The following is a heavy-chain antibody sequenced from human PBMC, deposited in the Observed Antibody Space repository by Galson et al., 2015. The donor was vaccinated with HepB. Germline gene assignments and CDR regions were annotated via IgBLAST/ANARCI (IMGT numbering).Heavy chain of an antibody. CDR3: ARVPLLEYSSSSVHPGWVDY. CDR2: IYYSGST. CDR1: GGSISSGGYY. D-gene: IGHD6-6*01. V-gene: IGHV4-31*03. J-gene: IGHJ4*02. Sequence: TLSLTCTVSGGSISSGGYYWSWIRQHPGKGLEWIGYIYYSGSTYYNPSLKSRVTISVDTSKNQFSLKLSSVTAADTAVYYCARVPLLEYSSSSVHPGWVDYWGQGTLVTVSS.